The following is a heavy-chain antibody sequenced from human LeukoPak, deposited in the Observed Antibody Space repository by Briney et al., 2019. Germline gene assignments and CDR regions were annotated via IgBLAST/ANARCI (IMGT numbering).Heavy chain of an antibody. CDR2: MNPNSGST. CDR1: GYTFTSYD. V-gene: IGHV1-8*03. D-gene: IGHD5-12*01. Sequence: GSVKVSCKASGYTFTSYDIKWGRQATGKGLEWVGWMNPNSGSTGYAQKFQGRVTITRNTSISTAYMELSGLRSEDTAVYYCARGRSTGYPYYFEYWGQGTLVTVSS. CDR3: ARGRSTGYPYYFEY. J-gene: IGHJ4*02.